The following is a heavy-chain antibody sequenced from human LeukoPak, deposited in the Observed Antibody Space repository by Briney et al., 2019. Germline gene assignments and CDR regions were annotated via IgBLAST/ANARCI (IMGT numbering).Heavy chain of an antibody. D-gene: IGHD3-10*01. CDR1: GGSISSYY. CDR3: ARQRGYYAPFDI. J-gene: IGHJ3*02. V-gene: IGHV4-34*01. CDR2: INHRGST. Sequence: SETLSLTCTVSGGSISSYYWSWIRQPPGKGLEWIGEINHRGSTNYNPSLMSRVTISVDTSKNQFSLKLSSVTAADTAIYYCARQRGYYAPFDIWGQGTMVTVSS.